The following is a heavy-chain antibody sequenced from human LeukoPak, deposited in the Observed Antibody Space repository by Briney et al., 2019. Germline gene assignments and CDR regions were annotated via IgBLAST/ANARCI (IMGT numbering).Heavy chain of an antibody. CDR1: GGSITSGGYY. V-gene: IGHV4-31*03. Sequence: SETLSLTCTVSGGSITSGGYYWSWIRQHPGKGLEWIGYIYYSGSTYYNPSLKSRVTISVEMSKNQFFLKLSSVTAADTAVYYCARDRIVGAPGAYYYYMDVWGKGTTVTGSS. D-gene: IGHD1-26*01. CDR3: ARDRIVGAPGAYYYYMDV. J-gene: IGHJ6*03. CDR2: IYYSGST.